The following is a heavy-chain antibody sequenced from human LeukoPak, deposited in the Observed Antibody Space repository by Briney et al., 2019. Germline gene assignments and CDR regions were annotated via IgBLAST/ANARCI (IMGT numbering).Heavy chain of an antibody. CDR3: AKTYYMDV. Sequence: WXRXXXXKGLEWVAFIRYYVSNKYYADSVKGRFTISRDNYKNTLYLQMTSLGAEDTAVYYCAKTYYMDVWGKGTTVTVSS. CDR2: IRYYVSNK. V-gene: IGHV3-30*02. J-gene: IGHJ6*03.